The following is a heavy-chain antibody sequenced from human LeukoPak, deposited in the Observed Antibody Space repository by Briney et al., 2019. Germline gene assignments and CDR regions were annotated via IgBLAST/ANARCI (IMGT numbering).Heavy chain of an antibody. D-gene: IGHD2-2*01. CDR3: ARLQYCSGTSCYWFDP. J-gene: IGHJ5*02. CDR1: GGSISSGLYS. CDR2: IYHTGST. V-gene: IGHV4-30-2*01. Sequence: SQALSLTCDVSGGSISSGLYSWSWIRQPLGKGLEWVGYIYHTGSTYYNPSLKSRVTISVDTSKNQFSLRLSSVTAADTAVYYCARLQYCSGTSCYWFDPWGQGTLVTVSS.